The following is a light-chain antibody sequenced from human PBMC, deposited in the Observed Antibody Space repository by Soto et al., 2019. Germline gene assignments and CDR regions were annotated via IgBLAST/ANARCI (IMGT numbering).Light chain of an antibody. J-gene: IGKJ4*01. CDR1: HSVSRY. Sequence: EIALTQSPATLSLSPGEGATLSCRASHSVSRYLAWYQQRPGQAPRLLIYDTSNRATGIPARFSGSGSGTDFTLTISSLEPEYFAVYNSLQRNNWPWTFGGETKVEIK. CDR2: DTS. CDR3: LQRNNWPWT. V-gene: IGKV3-11*01.